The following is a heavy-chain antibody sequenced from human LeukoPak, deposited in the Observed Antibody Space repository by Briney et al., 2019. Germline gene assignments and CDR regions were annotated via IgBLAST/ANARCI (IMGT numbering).Heavy chain of an antibody. V-gene: IGHV4-39*01. Sequence: SETLSLTCTVSGGSISSSSYYWGWIRQPPGKGLEWIGSIHYTGNTYHNPSLESRFTVSVYTSKNQFSLNLISVTAADTAVYYCARVMVRGVSFFDYWGQGTLVTVSS. CDR1: GGSISSSSYY. CDR3: ARVMVRGVSFFDY. D-gene: IGHD3-10*01. J-gene: IGHJ4*02. CDR2: IHYTGNT.